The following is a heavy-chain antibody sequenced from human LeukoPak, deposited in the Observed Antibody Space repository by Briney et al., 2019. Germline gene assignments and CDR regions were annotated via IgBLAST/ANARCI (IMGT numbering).Heavy chain of an antibody. Sequence: GGSLRLSCAASGFTFDDYAMHWVRQAPGKGLEWVSLISGDGGSTYYADSVKGRFTISRDNSKNSLYLQMNSLRTEDTALYYCARALGELSTLYYYYGMDVWGQGTTVTVSS. CDR2: ISGDGGST. CDR3: ARALGELSTLYYYYGMDV. CDR1: GFTFDDYA. J-gene: IGHJ6*02. V-gene: IGHV3-43*02. D-gene: IGHD3-16*02.